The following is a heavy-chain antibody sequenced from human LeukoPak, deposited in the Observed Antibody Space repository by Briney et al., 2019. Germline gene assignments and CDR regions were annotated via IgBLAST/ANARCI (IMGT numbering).Heavy chain of an antibody. CDR3: AATDVGAKGVGFDY. D-gene: IGHD1-26*01. Sequence: ASVKVSCKASGYTFTGCYMHWVRQAPGQGLEWMGWINPNSGSTNYAQKFQGRVTMTRDTSISTAYMELSRLRSDDTAVYYCAATDVGAKGVGFDYWGQGTLVTVSS. V-gene: IGHV1-2*02. CDR2: INPNSGST. CDR1: GYTFTGCY. J-gene: IGHJ4*02.